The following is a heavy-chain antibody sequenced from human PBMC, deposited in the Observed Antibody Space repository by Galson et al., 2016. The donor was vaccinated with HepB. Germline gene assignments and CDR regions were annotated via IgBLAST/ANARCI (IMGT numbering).Heavy chain of an antibody. CDR1: GGTFSSST. J-gene: IGHJ4*02. D-gene: IGHD1-26*01. CDR2: IIPIFDTP. Sequence: SVKVSCKASGGTFSSSTLSWVRQAPGQGLEWMGGIIPIFDTPNYAQKFQGRVTITADESTSTVYMELSSLRSEDTAVYYCGSASEWELRGDPPFDYWGQGTLVTVSS. CDR3: GSASEWELRGDPPFDY. V-gene: IGHV1-69*13.